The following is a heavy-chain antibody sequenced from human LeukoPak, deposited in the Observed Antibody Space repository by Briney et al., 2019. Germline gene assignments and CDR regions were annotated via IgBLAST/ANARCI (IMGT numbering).Heavy chain of an antibody. CDR2: IGSSGSTV. J-gene: IGHJ4*02. CDR3: ARTYAYDATGDRGH. CDR1: GFTFSAYE. V-gene: IGHV3-48*03. Sequence: GGSLRLSCAASGFTFSAYEMNWVRQAPGKGLEWVSYIGSSGSTVYYADSVKGRFTISRDNAKNSLYMQMESLRDEDTAIYYCARTYAYDATGDRGHWGQGTLVTVSS. D-gene: IGHD3-16*01.